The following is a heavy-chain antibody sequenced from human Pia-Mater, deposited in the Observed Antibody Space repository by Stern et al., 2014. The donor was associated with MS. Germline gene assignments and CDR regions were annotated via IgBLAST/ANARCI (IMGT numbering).Heavy chain of an antibody. CDR3: ARGDSSSWYFDY. Sequence: QLQLQESGPGLVKPSKTLSLTCTVSGGSFSSGGYYWSWIRQDPGKGLEXIGSHYYSGSNYYNPSLKSRVTISVDTSKNQFSLKLSSVTAADTAVYYCARGDSSSWYFDYWGQGTLVTVSS. J-gene: IGHJ4*02. V-gene: IGHV4-31*03. CDR1: GGSFSSGGYY. CDR2: HYYSGSN. D-gene: IGHD6-13*01.